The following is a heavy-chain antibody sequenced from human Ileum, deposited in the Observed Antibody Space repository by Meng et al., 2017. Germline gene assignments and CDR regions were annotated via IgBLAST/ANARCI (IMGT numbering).Heavy chain of an antibody. J-gene: IGHJ4*02. Sequence: GESLKISCVASGLSVSNTWMSWVRQAPGEGLEWIGRMKSKTDGGTTDYGTSVKDRFTISRDDSENTLYLQMNSLKTEDTAVYYCTTEPRISVIGGFWGQGTLVTVSS. CDR2: MKSKTDGGTT. D-gene: IGHD2/OR15-2a*01. CDR3: TTEPRISVIGGF. CDR1: GLSVSNTW. V-gene: IGHV3-15*01.